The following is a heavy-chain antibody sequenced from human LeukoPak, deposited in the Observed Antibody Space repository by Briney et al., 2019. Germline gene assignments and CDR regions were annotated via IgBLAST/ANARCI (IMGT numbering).Heavy chain of an antibody. D-gene: IGHD1-26*01. Sequence: PSQTLSLTCTVSGGSNSSGDYYWSWIRQPPGKGLEWIGYIYYSGSTYYNPSLKSRVTISVDTSKNQFSLKLSSVTAADTAVYYCARGRVQWELLTAPDYWGQGTLVTVSS. CDR1: GGSNSSGDYY. CDR3: ARGRVQWELLTAPDY. V-gene: IGHV4-30-4*01. J-gene: IGHJ4*02. CDR2: IYYSGST.